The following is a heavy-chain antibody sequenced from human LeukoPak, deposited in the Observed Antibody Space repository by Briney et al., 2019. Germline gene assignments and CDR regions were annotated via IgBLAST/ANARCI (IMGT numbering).Heavy chain of an antibody. V-gene: IGHV1-69*05. CDR1: GGTFSSYA. Sequence: SVKVSCKASGGTFSSYAISWVRQAPGQGLDWMGEIIPIFGTANYAQKFQGRVTITTDESTSTAYMELSSLRSEDTAVYYCARGDLTGDFMVIDYWGQGTLVTVSS. D-gene: IGHD7-27*01. J-gene: IGHJ4*02. CDR2: IIPIFGTA. CDR3: ARGDLTGDFMVIDY.